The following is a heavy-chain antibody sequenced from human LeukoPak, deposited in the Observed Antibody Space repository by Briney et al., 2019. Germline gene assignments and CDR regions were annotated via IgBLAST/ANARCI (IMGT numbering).Heavy chain of an antibody. V-gene: IGHV3-7*01. CDR3: ARRGWQFDS. CDR2: IKEDGSEK. J-gene: IGHJ4*02. D-gene: IGHD2-15*01. Sequence: GGSLRLSCEASGIMFKNCWMTWVRQAPGKGLEWVANIKEDGSEKNYVDSVEGRFTISRDNARNSLYLQMNSLRAEDTAVYYCARRGWQFDSWGQGTLVAVSS. CDR1: GIMFKNCW.